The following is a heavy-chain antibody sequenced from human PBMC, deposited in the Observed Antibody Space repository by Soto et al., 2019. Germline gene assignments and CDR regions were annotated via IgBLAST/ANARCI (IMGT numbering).Heavy chain of an antibody. J-gene: IGHJ6*02. CDR1: GFTFSSYG. D-gene: IGHD3-10*01. V-gene: IGHV3-30*18. CDR2: ISYDGSNK. CDR3: AKDLGDGSGSYPTRNYYYYYGMDV. Sequence: GGSLRLSCAASGFTFSSYGMHWVRQAPGKGLEWVAVISYDGSNKYYADSVKGRFTISRDNSKNTLYLQMNSLRAEDTAVYYCAKDLGDGSGSYPTRNYYYYYGMDVWGQGTTVTVSS.